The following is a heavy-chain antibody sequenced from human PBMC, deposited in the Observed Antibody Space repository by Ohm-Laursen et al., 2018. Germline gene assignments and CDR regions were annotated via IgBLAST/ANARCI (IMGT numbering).Heavy chain of an antibody. Sequence: VASVKVSCKASGYTFTGYYMHWVRQAPGQGLEWMGWINPNSGGTNYAQKFQGRVTMTRDTSISTAYMELSRLRSDDTAVYYCARDLPDSNYVVRPSFYYGMDVWGQGTTVTVSS. D-gene: IGHD4-11*01. J-gene: IGHJ6*02. CDR3: ARDLPDSNYVVRPSFYYGMDV. CDR1: GYTFTGYY. V-gene: IGHV1-2*02. CDR2: INPNSGGT.